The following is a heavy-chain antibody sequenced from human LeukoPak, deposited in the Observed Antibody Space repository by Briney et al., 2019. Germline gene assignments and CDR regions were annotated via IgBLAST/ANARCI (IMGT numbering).Heavy chain of an antibody. CDR3: ARNRTIYYEILTGYPASFGMDV. D-gene: IGHD3-9*01. CDR1: GFTFSSYG. CDR2: IWYDGSNK. V-gene: IGHV3-33*01. J-gene: IGHJ6*04. Sequence: GGSLRLSCAAPGFTFSSYGMHWVRPAPGKGLGWVAAIWYDGSNKYYADSVKGPFTLSRDNSQNTLYLQMNSLRAEGTAVYYCARNRTIYYEILTGYPASFGMDVWGKGTTVTVS.